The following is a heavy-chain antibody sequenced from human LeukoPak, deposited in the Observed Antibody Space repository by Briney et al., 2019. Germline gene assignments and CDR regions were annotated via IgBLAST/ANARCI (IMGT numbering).Heavy chain of an antibody. CDR2: IKQDGSER. CDR1: GFTFSSYW. CDR3: ATIALKPLPYYFDY. D-gene: IGHD6-13*01. J-gene: IGHJ4*02. Sequence: GGSLRLSCAASGFTFSSYWMSWVRQAPGKGLEWVANIKQDGSERYHVDSVKGRFTISRDNAKNSLHLQMNSLRAEDTAVYYCATIALKPLPYYFDYWGQGTLVIVSS. V-gene: IGHV3-7*01.